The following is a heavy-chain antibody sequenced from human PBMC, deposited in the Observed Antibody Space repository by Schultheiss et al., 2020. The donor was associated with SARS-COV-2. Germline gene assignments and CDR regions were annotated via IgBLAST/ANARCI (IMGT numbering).Heavy chain of an antibody. J-gene: IGHJ4*02. Sequence: SETLSLTCTVSGGSISSYYWSWIRQPPGKGLEWIGSIYHSGSTNYNPSLKSRVTFSLDKSENRFSLNLTSVTAADTAVYYCVGRPLRWSRDYWGQGTLVTVSS. V-gene: IGHV4-59*12. CDR1: GGSISSYY. D-gene: IGHD6-6*01. CDR2: IYHSGST. CDR3: VGRPLRWSRDY.